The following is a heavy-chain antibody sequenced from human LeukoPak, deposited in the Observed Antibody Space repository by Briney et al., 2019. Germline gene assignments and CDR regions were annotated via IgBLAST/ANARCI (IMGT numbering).Heavy chain of an antibody. V-gene: IGHV3-21*01. CDR2: ISSSSSSI. CDR3: ARDQGSGWWAY. D-gene: IGHD6-19*01. Sequence: PGGSLRLSCAASGFTFRSYNFQWVRQAPGKGLEWVSFISSSSSSIYYADSVKGRFTISRDNAKNSLYLQMNSLGAEDTAVYYCARDQGSGWWAYWGQGTLVTVSS. CDR1: GFTFRSYN. J-gene: IGHJ4*02.